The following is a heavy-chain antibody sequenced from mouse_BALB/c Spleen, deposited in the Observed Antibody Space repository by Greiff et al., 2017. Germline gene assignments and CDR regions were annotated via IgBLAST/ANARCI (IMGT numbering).Heavy chain of an antibody. CDR3: ARHEGWCAY. CDR2: ISSGGSYT. CDR1: GFTFSSYA. V-gene: IGHV5-9-4*01. Sequence: EVQLVESGGGLVKPGGSLKLSCAASGFTFSSYAMSWVRQSPEKRLEWVAEISSGGSYTYYPDTVKGRFTISRDNAKNTLYLQMSSLKSEDTAMYYCARHEGWCAYGGQGTLVTVSA. J-gene: IGHJ3*01.